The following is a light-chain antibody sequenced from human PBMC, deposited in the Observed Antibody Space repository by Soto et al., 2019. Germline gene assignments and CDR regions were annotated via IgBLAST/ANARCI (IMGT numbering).Light chain of an antibody. V-gene: IGLV2-8*01. CDR3: SSFAGRNNLV. CDR2: EVS. Sequence: QPALTQPPSASGSHGQSVTISCTGASSDVGGYNYVSWYQQHPGKAPKLMIYEVSKRPSGVPDRFSGSKSGNTASLTVSGLQAEDEADYYCSSFAGRNNLVFGGGTKLTVL. J-gene: IGLJ2*01. CDR1: SSDVGGYNY.